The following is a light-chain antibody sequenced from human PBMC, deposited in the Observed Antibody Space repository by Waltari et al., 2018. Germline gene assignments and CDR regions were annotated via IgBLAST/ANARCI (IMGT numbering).Light chain of an antibody. V-gene: IGLV1-44*01. Sequence: QSVLTQPPSASGTPGQRVTISCSGGSSNLGRNTVNWYQHVPGTAPKLLIYYNNQRPSGVPDRFSGSMSDTSASLAISGLQSEDEATYYCSVWDDSLNGVIFGGGTNLAVL. CDR3: SVWDDSLNGVI. J-gene: IGLJ2*01. CDR1: SSNLGRNT. CDR2: YNN.